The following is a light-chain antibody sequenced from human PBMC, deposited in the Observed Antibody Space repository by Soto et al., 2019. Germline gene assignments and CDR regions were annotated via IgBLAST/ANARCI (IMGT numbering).Light chain of an antibody. Sequence: QSALTQPPSASGSPGQSVTISCTGTSSDVGGYNYVSWYQQHPGKAPKLMIYKVSKRPSGVPDRFSGSKSGNTASLTVSGLQAEDEADYYCSSYAVSTLVVFGGGTQLTVL. CDR2: KVS. J-gene: IGLJ2*01. V-gene: IGLV2-8*01. CDR3: SSYAVSTLVV. CDR1: SSDVGGYNY.